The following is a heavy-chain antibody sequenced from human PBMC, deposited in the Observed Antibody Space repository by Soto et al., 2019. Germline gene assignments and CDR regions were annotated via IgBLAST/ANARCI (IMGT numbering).Heavy chain of an antibody. CDR3: AIEGYCSSTSCYSFDY. D-gene: IGHD2-2*01. Sequence: EVQLVESGGGLVQPGGSLRLSCAASGFTFSSYAMHWVRQAPGKGLEYVSAISSNGGSTYYANSVKGRFTISRDNSKATLYLQLGSLRAEDMAGYYCAIEGYCSSTSCYSFDYWCPGTRVTVSS. CDR2: ISSNGGST. CDR1: GFTFSSYA. J-gene: IGHJ4*02. V-gene: IGHV3-64*01.